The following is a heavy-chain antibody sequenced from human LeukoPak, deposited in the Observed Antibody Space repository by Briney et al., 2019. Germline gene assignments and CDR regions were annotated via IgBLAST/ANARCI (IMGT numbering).Heavy chain of an antibody. J-gene: IGHJ4*02. V-gene: IGHV3-30*02. Sequence: GGSLRLSCAASGFTFSSYGMHWVRQAPGKGLEWVAFIRYDGGKKYYADSVKGRFTISRDNSKNTLYLQMNSLRAEDTAVYYCTTDFLNLIALGGVRTFDHWGQGSLVTVSS. CDR3: TTDFLNLIALGGVRTFDH. CDR1: GFTFSSYG. D-gene: IGHD3-16*01. CDR2: IRYDGGKK.